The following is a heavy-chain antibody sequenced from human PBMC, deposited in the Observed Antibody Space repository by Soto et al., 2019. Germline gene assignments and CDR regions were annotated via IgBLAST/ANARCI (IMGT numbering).Heavy chain of an antibody. CDR3: AKDHGSSWYEIDY. CDR1: GFTFSNYA. V-gene: IGHV3-23*01. D-gene: IGHD6-13*01. J-gene: IGHJ4*02. Sequence: EVQLLESGGGLVQPGGSLRLSCAASGFTFSNYAVTWVRQAPGKGLEWVSTISGSGGSTYYADSVKGRFTISRDNSKTTLQLQMNSPRAEDKAVYYCAKDHGSSWYEIDYWGQGTLVTVSS. CDR2: ISGSGGST.